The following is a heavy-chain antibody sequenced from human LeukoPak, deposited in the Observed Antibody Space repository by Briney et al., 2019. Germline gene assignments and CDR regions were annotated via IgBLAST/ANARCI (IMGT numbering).Heavy chain of an antibody. D-gene: IGHD2-15*01. J-gene: IGHJ4*02. Sequence: PGGSLRLSCAASGFTFSSYWMSWVRQAPGKGLEWVANINQDGSEKYYGDSVKGRFTISRDNAKNSLYLQMSSLRAEDTALYYCASRSSVAASGPGWGQGTLVTVSS. CDR1: GFTFSSYW. V-gene: IGHV3-7*01. CDR2: INQDGSEK. CDR3: ASRSSVAASGPG.